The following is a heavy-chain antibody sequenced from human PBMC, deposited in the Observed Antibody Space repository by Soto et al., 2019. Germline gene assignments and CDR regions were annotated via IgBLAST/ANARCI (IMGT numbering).Heavy chain of an antibody. CDR3: TRARRFQRSWFDP. J-gene: IGHJ5*02. D-gene: IGHD3-10*01. CDR1: GGCFRKCY. Sequence: SETLSLACGVYGGCFRKCYWIWVRQPPGKCLEWIGEVNHSVEATYNPSLQSRVTIYLDTSNNHLSLKMTSLTAADTALYFCTRARRFQRSWFDPSGQGTQVTVSS. V-gene: IGHV4-34*01. CDR2: VNHSVEA.